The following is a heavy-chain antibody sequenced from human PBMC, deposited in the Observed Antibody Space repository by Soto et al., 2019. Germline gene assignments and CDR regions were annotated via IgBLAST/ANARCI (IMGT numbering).Heavy chain of an antibody. D-gene: IGHD5-18*01. Sequence: SETLSLTCAVYGGSFSGYYWSWIRQPPGKGLEWIGEINHSGSTNYNPSLKSRVTISVDTSKNQFSLKLSSVTAADTAVYYCARGKIQLWSYYYYGMDVWGQGTTVTSP. CDR2: INHSGST. J-gene: IGHJ6*02. V-gene: IGHV4-34*01. CDR1: GGSFSGYY. CDR3: ARGKIQLWSYYYYGMDV.